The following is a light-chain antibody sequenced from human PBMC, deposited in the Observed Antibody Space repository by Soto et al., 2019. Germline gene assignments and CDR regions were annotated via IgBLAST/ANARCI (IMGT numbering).Light chain of an antibody. CDR3: QQYNYWPLT. Sequence: EIVMTQSPATLSVSPGERATLSCRASQSVSSYLAWYQQKPGQAPRLLISDASTRATGSPASFSGSGSGTEFTITISSLQSEDFAVYYCQQYNYWPLTFGGGTKVEIK. CDR2: DAS. CDR1: QSVSSY. V-gene: IGKV3D-15*01. J-gene: IGKJ4*01.